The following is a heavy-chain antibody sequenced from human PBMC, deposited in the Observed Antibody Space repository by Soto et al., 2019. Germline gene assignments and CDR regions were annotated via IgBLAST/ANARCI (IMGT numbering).Heavy chain of an antibody. CDR2: IYSGGST. J-gene: IGHJ3*02. CDR1: GFTFSSYW. D-gene: IGHD5-12*01. Sequence: PGGSLRLSCAASGFTFSSYWMSWVRQAPGKGLEWVSVIYSGGSTYYADSVKGRFTISRDNSKNTLYLQMNSLRAEDTAVYYCASSSGYSGYEAPDAFDIWGQGTMVTVSS. CDR3: ASSSGYSGYEAPDAFDI. V-gene: IGHV3-66*01.